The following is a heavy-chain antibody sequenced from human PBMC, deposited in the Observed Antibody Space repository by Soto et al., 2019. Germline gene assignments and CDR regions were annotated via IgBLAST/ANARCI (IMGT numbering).Heavy chain of an antibody. CDR2: ISRDGQNI. CDR3: TKVGSAHPEPFYS. CDR1: GFAFSNQG. Sequence: QEQLVESGGGVVQPGRSLRLSCAASGFAFSNQGMHWVRRAPGKGLEGVALISRDGQNIYYADSVKGRFAVSSDNSKNMRFLQLSSLALNDAAVYYCTKVGSAHPEPFYSWGLGTMATVSS. D-gene: IGHD3-3*02. J-gene: IGHJ5*02. V-gene: IGHV3-30*18.